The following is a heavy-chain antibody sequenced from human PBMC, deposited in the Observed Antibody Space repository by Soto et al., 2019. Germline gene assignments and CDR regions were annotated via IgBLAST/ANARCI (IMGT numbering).Heavy chain of an antibody. Sequence: AWNWIRQSPSRGLEWLGRTYYRSKWYNDYAVSVKSRITINPDTSKNQFSLQLNSVTPEDTAVYYCARDQVVGATTDNWYFDLWGRGTLVTVSS. CDR3: ARDQVVGATTDNWYFDL. CDR1: A. V-gene: IGHV6-1*01. CDR2: TYYRSKWYN. J-gene: IGHJ2*01. D-gene: IGHD1-26*01.